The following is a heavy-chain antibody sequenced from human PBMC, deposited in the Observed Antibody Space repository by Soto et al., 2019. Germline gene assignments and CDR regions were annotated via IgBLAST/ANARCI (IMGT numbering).Heavy chain of an antibody. CDR2: INGRGDTT. V-gene: IGHV3-23*01. D-gene: IGHD2-21*01. J-gene: IGHJ4*02. Sequence: GGSLRLPCAASGFTFNTYAMSWVRQAPAKGLESGSAINGRGDTTYYADSVKGRFIISRDNSKNTISLQMSSLRAEDTAVYYCAKESECGGSQREYYFDYWGQGILVTVYS. CDR3: AKESECGGSQREYYFDY. CDR1: GFTFNTYA.